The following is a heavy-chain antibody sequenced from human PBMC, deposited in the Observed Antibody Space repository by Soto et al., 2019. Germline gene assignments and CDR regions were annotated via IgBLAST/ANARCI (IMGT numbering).Heavy chain of an antibody. J-gene: IGHJ3*02. V-gene: IGHV3-11*06. CDR3: ASRLRFLEWLPNDAFDI. Sequence: VGSLILSCTSSGFTFSDYDMSWIRQAPGKGLEWVSSISSSSSYIYYADSVKGRFTISRDNAKNSLYLQMNSLRAEDTAVYYCASRLRFLEWLPNDAFDIWGQGTMVTVSS. D-gene: IGHD3-3*01. CDR2: ISSSSSYI. CDR1: GFTFSDYD.